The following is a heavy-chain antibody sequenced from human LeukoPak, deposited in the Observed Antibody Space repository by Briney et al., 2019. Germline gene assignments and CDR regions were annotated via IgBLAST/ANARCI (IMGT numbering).Heavy chain of an antibody. J-gene: IGHJ5*02. V-gene: IGHV1-2*02. D-gene: IGHD5-12*01. CDR1: GYTFTGYY. Sequence: RASVKVSCKASGYTFTGYYMHWVRQAPGQGLEWMGWINPNSGGTNYAQKFQGRVTMTRDTSISTAYMELSRLRSDDTAVYYCARVEGDIVATILWFDPWGRGTLVTVSS. CDR2: INPNSGGT. CDR3: ARVEGDIVATILWFDP.